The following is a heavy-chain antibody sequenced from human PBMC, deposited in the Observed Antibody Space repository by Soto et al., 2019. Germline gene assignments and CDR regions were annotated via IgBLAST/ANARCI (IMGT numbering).Heavy chain of an antibody. V-gene: IGHV1-8*01. CDR1: GYTFTSYA. Sequence: QVQLVQSGAEVKKPGASVKVSCKASGYTFTSYAINWVRQATGQGLEWMGWMNPNSGNTGYAQKFQGRVTMTRNTSISTAYMELSTLRSEDTAVYYCAREHSSSWRFDYWGQGTRVTVSS. CDR2: MNPNSGNT. J-gene: IGHJ4*02. CDR3: AREHSSSWRFDY. D-gene: IGHD6-13*01.